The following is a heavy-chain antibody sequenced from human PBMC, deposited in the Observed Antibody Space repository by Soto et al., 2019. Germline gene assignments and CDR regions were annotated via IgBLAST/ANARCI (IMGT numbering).Heavy chain of an antibody. CDR2: ISYDGSNY. CDR1: GFTFSSFG. D-gene: IGHD3-10*02. V-gene: IGHV3-30*03. Sequence: WRSLRLSCAASGFTFSSFGMHWVRQAPGKRLQCVAGISYDGSNYYHVDSVKGRFTLSRDNAKNTLYLEMNSLRGEDTAVYYCARVGSRFVWNVQHDAFDIWGKGTMVTVSS. J-gene: IGHJ3*02. CDR3: ARVGSRFVWNVQHDAFDI.